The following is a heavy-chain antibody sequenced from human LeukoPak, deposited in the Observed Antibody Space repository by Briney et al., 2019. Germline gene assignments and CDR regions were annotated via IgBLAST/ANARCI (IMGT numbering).Heavy chain of an antibody. CDR2: ISGGSGGST. D-gene: IGHD4-17*01. CDR1: GFTFSSYA. Sequence: GGSLRLSCAASGFTFSSYAMSWVRQAPGKGLEWVSAISGGSGGSTYYADSVKGRFTISRDNSKNTLYLQMNSLRAEDTAVYYCAKDHGDYAYLQHWGQGTPVTVSS. CDR3: AKDHGDYAYLQH. V-gene: IGHV3-23*01. J-gene: IGHJ1*01.